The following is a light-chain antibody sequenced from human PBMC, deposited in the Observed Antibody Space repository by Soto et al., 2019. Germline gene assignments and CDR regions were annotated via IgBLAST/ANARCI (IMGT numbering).Light chain of an antibody. J-gene: IGLJ3*02. CDR2: EVS. CDR1: RSDVGANAF. CDR3: LSYKSVSTLV. V-gene: IGLV2-14*01. Sequence: QSALTQPASVSGSPGQSVSISCTGTRSDVGANAFVSWYQHHPGRAPKLLLYEVSLRPSGVSSRFSGSKSGNTASLTISGLQPEDEAHYYCLSYKSVSTLVFGGGTKLTVL.